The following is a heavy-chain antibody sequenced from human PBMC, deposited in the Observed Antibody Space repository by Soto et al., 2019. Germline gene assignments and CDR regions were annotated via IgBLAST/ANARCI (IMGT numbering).Heavy chain of an antibody. V-gene: IGHV4-59*01. D-gene: IGHD3-10*01. J-gene: IGHJ6*03. Sequence: SETLSLTCTVSGGSISSYYWSWIRQPPGKRLEWIGDIYYSGSTTNYNPSLKSRVTILVDTSKTQFSLKLSSVTAADTAVYYFARYAGKLLHGVDYYYSYMDVWGTGTKVTVSS. CDR3: ARYAGKLLHGVDYYYSYMDV. CDR2: IYYSGSTT. CDR1: GGSISSYY.